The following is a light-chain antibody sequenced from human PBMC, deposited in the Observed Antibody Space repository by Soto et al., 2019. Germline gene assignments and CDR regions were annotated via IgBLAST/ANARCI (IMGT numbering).Light chain of an antibody. V-gene: IGLV2-11*01. J-gene: IGLJ1*01. CDR3: CSHAGSYTYV. CDR2: DVT. Sequence: ALTQPRSVSGSPGQSLTISCTGTSSDVGGYNYVSWYQQHPGKAPKLMIYDVTKRPSGVPDRFSGSKSGNTASLTISGLQAEDEGDYYCCSHAGSYTYVFGTGTKVTVL. CDR1: SSDVGGYNY.